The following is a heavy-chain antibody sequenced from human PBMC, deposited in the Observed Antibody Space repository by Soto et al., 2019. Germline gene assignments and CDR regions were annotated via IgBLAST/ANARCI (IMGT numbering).Heavy chain of an antibody. CDR3: ARDEGSLDAMDV. V-gene: IGHV3-30*04. D-gene: IGHD1-1*01. CDR2: TTYEGINK. J-gene: IGHJ6*02. Sequence: QVQLVESGGGVVQPGRSLRLSCEASGFSFRGYAMHWVRQAPGKGLEWVAVTTYEGINKYYGDSVMGRFTVSRDNSKNTLFLQMNSLTTEDTAVYYCARDEGSLDAMDVWGQGTTVTVSS. CDR1: GFSFRGYA.